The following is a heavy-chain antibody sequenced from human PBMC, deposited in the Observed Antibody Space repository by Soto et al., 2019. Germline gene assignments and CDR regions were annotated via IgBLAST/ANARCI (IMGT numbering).Heavy chain of an antibody. CDR2: IDPSDSYT. CDR1: GYSFTIYC. J-gene: IGHJ5*02. Sequence: GESLKISCKGSGYSFTIYCISLVRQIPGKGLEWMGRIDPSDSYTNYSPSFQGHVTISADKSISTAYLQWSSLKASDTAMYYCARHSSWYRIGWFDPWGQGTLVTVSS. V-gene: IGHV5-10-1*01. D-gene: IGHD6-13*01. CDR3: ARHSSWYRIGWFDP.